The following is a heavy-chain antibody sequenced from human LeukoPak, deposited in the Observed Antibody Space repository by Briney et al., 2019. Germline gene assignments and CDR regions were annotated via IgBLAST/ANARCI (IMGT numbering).Heavy chain of an antibody. J-gene: IGHJ6*03. CDR3: ARIYVAAAEYYYYYYMDV. CDR1: GFTFSSYE. V-gene: IGHV3-48*03. CDR2: ISSSGSTI. Sequence: PGGSLRLSCAASGFTFSSYEMNWVRQAPGKGLEWVSYISSSGSTIYYADSVKGRFTISRDNAKNSLYLQMNSLRAEDTAVYYCARIYVAAAEYYYYYYMDVWGKGTTVTVSS. D-gene: IGHD6-13*01.